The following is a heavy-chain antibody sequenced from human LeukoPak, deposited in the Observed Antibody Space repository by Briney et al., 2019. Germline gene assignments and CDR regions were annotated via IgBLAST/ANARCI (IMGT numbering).Heavy chain of an antibody. D-gene: IGHD3-10*01. J-gene: IGHJ4*02. Sequence: PGGSLRLSCAASGFTFVHYGFHWVRQAPGKALEWVAFISYNGNKKYGDSVKGRFTISRDNSKNTLYLQMNSLRAEDTAVYYCAKGGALLWFGESAYYFDYWGQGTLVTVSS. CDR3: AKGGALLWFGESAYYFDY. V-gene: IGHV3-30*18. CDR2: ISYNGNKK. CDR1: GFTFVHYG.